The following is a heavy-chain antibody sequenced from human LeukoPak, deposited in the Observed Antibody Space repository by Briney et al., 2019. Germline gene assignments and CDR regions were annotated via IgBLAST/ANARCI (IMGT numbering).Heavy chain of an antibody. CDR1: GFTFSSYA. V-gene: IGHV3-23*01. D-gene: IGHD3-10*01. CDR3: AKDEYYYGSGYGMDV. J-gene: IGHJ6*02. CDR2: ISGSGGST. Sequence: PGGSLRLSCVASGFTFSSYAMSWVRQAPGKGLEWVSAISGSGGSTYYADSVKGRFTISRDNSKNTLYLQMNSLRAEDTAVYYCAKDEYYYGSGYGMDVWGQGTTVTVSS.